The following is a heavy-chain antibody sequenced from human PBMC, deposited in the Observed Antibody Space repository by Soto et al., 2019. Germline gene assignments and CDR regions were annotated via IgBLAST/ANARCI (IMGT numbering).Heavy chain of an antibody. J-gene: IGHJ4*02. CDR1: GGSISSGGYY. D-gene: IGHD3-22*01. V-gene: IGHV4-31*03. CDR3: ARTTADYYDSSGYYYDFDY. Sequence: QVQLQESGPGLVKPSQTLSLTCTVSGGSISSGGYYWSWIRQHAGKGLEWIGYIYYSGSTYYNPSLKSRVTISVDTSKNQFSLKLSSVTAADTAVYYCARTTADYYDSSGYYYDFDYWGQGTLVTVSS. CDR2: IYYSGST.